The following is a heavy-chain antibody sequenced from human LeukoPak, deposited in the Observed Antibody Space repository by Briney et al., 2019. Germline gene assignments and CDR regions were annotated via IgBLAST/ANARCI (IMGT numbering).Heavy chain of an antibody. CDR3: ARQPRPYYYDRSGPIDY. CDR1: DYTFSNFA. J-gene: IGHJ4*02. V-gene: IGHV1-18*01. Sequence: ASVKVSCKASDYTFSNFAISWVRQAPGQGLEWMGWINTYNGNTHYAQRLQGRVTMTAATYTSTVYMELKSLRSDDTAVYYCARQPRPYYYDRSGPIDYWGQGTLVTVSS. D-gene: IGHD3-22*01. CDR2: INTYNGNT.